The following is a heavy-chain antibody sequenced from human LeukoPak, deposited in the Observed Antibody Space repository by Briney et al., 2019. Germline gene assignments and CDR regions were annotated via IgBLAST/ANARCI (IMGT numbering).Heavy chain of an antibody. J-gene: IGHJ4*02. D-gene: IGHD6-19*01. Sequence: SETLSLTCTVSGGSISSYYWSWIRQPPGKGLEWIGYISYSGSTNYNPSLKSRVTISVDTSKNQFSLKLSSVTAADTAVYYCAGCIAVAGSAFDYWGQGTLVTVCS. V-gene: IGHV4-59*01. CDR2: ISYSGST. CDR3: AGCIAVAGSAFDY. CDR1: GGSISSYY.